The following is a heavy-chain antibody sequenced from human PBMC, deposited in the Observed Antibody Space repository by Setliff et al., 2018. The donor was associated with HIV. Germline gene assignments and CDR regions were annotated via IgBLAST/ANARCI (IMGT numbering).Heavy chain of an antibody. CDR2: IYRSGRT. D-gene: IGHD6-19*01. Sequence: PSETLSLTCTVSGGSMSTYYRSWIRQPAGKGLEWIGRIYRSGRTDYNPSLKSRVTMSADTSDNQFSLKLGSVTAADTAVYFCARRFEQWLAFDYWGQGTLVTVS. J-gene: IGHJ4*02. V-gene: IGHV4-4*07. CDR1: GGSMSTYY. CDR3: ARRFEQWLAFDY.